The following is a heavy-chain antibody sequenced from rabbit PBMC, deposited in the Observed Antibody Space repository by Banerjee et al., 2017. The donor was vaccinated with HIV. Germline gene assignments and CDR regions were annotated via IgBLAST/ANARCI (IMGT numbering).Heavy chain of an antibody. Sequence: QEQLVESGGDLVKPGASLTLTCTASGFSFSSSYYMCWVRQAPGKGLEWIACIDAGSSGNTYYASWAKGRFTISKTSSTTVDLQMTSLTAADTATYFCANGAGSSHYYRGYYFNLWGPGTLVTVS. CDR3: ANGAGSSHYYRGYYFNL. V-gene: IGHV1S45*01. J-gene: IGHJ4*01. CDR2: IDAGSSGNT. CDR1: GFSFSSSYY. D-gene: IGHD8-1*01.